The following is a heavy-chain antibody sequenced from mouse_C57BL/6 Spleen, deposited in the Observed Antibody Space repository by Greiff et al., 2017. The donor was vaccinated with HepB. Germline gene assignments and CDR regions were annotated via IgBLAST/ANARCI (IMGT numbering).Heavy chain of an antibody. CDR3: TRDYDGDYAMDY. CDR1: GYTFTSYW. CDR2: IYPGNSDT. Sequence: EVQLQQSGTVLARPGASVKMSCKTSGYTFTSYWMHWVKQRPGQGLEWIGAIYPGNSDTSYNQKFKGKAKLTAVTSASTAYMGLSSLTNEDSAVYYCTRDYDGDYAMDYWGQGTSVTVSS. J-gene: IGHJ4*01. D-gene: IGHD2-4*01. V-gene: IGHV1-5*01.